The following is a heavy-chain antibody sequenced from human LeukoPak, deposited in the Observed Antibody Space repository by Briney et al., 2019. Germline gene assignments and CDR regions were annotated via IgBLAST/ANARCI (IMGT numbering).Heavy chain of an antibody. V-gene: IGHV1-8*03. Sequence: ASVKVSCKASGYTFTSYDINWVRQATGQGLEWMGWMNPNSGNTGYAQKFQGRVTITRNTSISTAYMELSSLRSEDTAVYYCARVGCSGGSCYSRSQYYYYYYMDVWGKGTTVTVSS. CDR2: MNPNSGNT. D-gene: IGHD2-15*01. J-gene: IGHJ6*03. CDR3: ARVGCSGGSCYSRSQYYYYYYMDV. CDR1: GYTFTSYD.